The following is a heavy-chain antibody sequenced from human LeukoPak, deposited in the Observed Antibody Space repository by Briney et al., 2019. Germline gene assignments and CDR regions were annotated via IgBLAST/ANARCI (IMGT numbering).Heavy chain of an antibody. CDR2: ISAYNGNT. J-gene: IGHJ6*02. CDR3: ARWVPASKDV. CDR1: GYTFPSYG. V-gene: IGHV1-18*01. D-gene: IGHD2-2*01. Sequence: GASVKVSCKASGYTFPSYGIGWVGPAPGQGLEWMGWISAYNGNTNYAQKLQGRVTMTTDTSTSTAYMELRSLRSDDTAVYYCARWVPASKDVWGQGTTVTVSS.